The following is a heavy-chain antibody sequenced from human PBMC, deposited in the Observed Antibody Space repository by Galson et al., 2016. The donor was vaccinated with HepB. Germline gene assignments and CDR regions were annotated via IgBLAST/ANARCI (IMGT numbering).Heavy chain of an antibody. CDR1: GGSISPYY. CDR3: ARMYYFDISGYDYYFDY. V-gene: IGHV4-59*01. D-gene: IGHD3-22*01. CDR2: ISHSGST. Sequence: SETLSLTCTVSGGSISPYYWTWIRQPPGKGLEWIGYISHSGSTNYNPSLKSRVTISVDTSNNQFSLKLSSVTAADTAVYYCARMYYFDISGYDYYFDYWGQGTLVTVSS. J-gene: IGHJ4*02.